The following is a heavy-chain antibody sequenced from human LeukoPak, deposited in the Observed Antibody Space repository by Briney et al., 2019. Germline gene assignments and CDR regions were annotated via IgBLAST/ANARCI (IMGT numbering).Heavy chain of an antibody. CDR2: NCSGGNT. V-gene: IGHV3-53*01. CDR3: VRDPTRRGYFDD. CDR1: GFTVSSNF. J-gene: IGHJ4*02. Sequence: GGSLRLSCAASGFTVSSNFMNWVRQASGKALECVSVNCSGGNTYYSDAVKGRFTIARDKSKNTLYLQMSSVRAEDTAVYYCVRDPTRRGYFDDWGQGTLVTVSS. D-gene: IGHD3-22*01.